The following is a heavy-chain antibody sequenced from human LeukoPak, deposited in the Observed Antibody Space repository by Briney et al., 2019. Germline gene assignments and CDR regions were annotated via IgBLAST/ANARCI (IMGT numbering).Heavy chain of an antibody. V-gene: IGHV1-24*01. Sequence: SVNVACKVSGYILSQEFIHWVRQTPGKGVEWGGGFDPEEVETIDVPNFQGRLTMTEDRPTDTAYPELNTLTSDDTAVYYCATGGAYDGNTYYWYLNYWGQGTLVTVSS. CDR3: ATGGAYDGNTYYWYLNY. CDR2: FDPEEVET. J-gene: IGHJ4*01. CDR1: GYILSQEF. D-gene: IGHD3-22*01.